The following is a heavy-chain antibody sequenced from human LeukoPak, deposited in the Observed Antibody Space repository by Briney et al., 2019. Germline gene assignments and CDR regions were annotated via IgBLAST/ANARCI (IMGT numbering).Heavy chain of an antibody. V-gene: IGHV3-7*01. CDR1: GFTFSSYW. Sequence: GGSLRLSCAASGFTFSSYWMSWVRQAPGKGLEWVANIKQDGSEKYYVDSVKRRFTISRDNAKNSLYLQMNSLRAEDTAVYYCARGSSYDFWSGYTAYWGQGTLVTVSS. CDR3: ARGSSYDFWSGYTAY. D-gene: IGHD3-3*01. CDR2: IKQDGSEK. J-gene: IGHJ4*02.